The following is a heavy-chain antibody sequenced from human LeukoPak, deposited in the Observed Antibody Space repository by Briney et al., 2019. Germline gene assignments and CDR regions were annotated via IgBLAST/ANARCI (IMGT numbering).Heavy chain of an antibody. V-gene: IGHV3-23*01. D-gene: IGHD6-13*01. J-gene: IGHJ4*02. Sequence: GGSLRLSCAASGFTFSSYGMSWVRQAPGKGLEWVSAISGSGGSTYYADSVKGRFTISRDNSKNTLYLQMNSLKTEDTAVYYCTTDGYSSSWYYQKDDYWGQGTLVTVSS. CDR3: TTDGYSSSWYYQKDDY. CDR1: GFTFSSYG. CDR2: ISGSGGST.